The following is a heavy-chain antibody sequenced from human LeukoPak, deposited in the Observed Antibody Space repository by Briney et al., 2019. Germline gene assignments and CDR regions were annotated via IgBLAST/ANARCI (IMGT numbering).Heavy chain of an antibody. Sequence: GASVKVSCKASGGTFSSYAISWVRQAPGQGLEWMGGIIPIFGTANYAQKFQGRVTITTDESTSTAYMELSSLRSEDTAVYYCAREQFNWNYENNGAFDIWGQGTMVTVSS. CDR1: GGTFSSYA. V-gene: IGHV1-69*05. J-gene: IGHJ3*02. CDR3: AREQFNWNYENNGAFDI. D-gene: IGHD1-7*01. CDR2: IIPIFGTA.